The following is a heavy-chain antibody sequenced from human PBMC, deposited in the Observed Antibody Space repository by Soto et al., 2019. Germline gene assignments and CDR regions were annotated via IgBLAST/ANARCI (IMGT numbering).Heavy chain of an antibody. CDR1: GGSISSFY. CDR2: FYYTGST. Sequence: QVQLQESGPGLVKPSETLSLTCTVSGGSISSFYWSWIRQPPGKGLEWIGYFYYTGSTNYNPSLKSRVTISVDTSKNQFSLKLSSVTAADTAVYYCARGRHWLDYWGQGTLVTVSS. D-gene: IGHD3-9*01. V-gene: IGHV4-59*01. J-gene: IGHJ4*02. CDR3: ARGRHWLDY.